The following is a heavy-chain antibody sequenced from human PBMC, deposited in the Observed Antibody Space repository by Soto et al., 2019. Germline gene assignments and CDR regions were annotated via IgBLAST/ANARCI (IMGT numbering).Heavy chain of an antibody. J-gene: IGHJ6*02. D-gene: IGHD3-10*01. CDR2: IIPLYGTA. CDR1: GGIFTSYI. Sequence: QVQLVQSGAEVKKPGSSVKVSCKASGGIFTSYIISWVRQAPGQGLEWMGGIIPLYGTANYAQKFQDRVTITADTSTTTIYMELSSLRSEDAAVYYCAKAFFYGNSPNNFYSYGMDVWGPGTTVTVPS. V-gene: IGHV1-69*06. CDR3: AKAFFYGNSPNNFYSYGMDV.